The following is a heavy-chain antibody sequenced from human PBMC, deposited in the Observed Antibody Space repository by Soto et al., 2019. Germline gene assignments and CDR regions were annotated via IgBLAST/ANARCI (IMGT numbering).Heavy chain of an antibody. CDR2: ISYDGSNK. D-gene: IGHD3-3*02. Sequence: QVQLVESGGGVVQPGRSLRLSCAASGFTFSSYAMHWVRQAPGKGLEWVAVISYDGSNKYYADSVKGRFTISRDNSKNTLYLQMNSLRAQDTAVYYFAREVVASTLSPNFDYWGQGTLVTVSS. CDR1: GFTFSSYA. J-gene: IGHJ4*02. V-gene: IGHV3-30-3*01. CDR3: AREVVASTLSPNFDY.